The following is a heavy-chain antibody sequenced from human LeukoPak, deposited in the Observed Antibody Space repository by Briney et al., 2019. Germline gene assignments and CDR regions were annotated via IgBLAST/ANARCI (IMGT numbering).Heavy chain of an antibody. Sequence: GGSLRLSCAASGFTVSSNYMSWVRQAPGKGLEWVSVIYSGGSTYYADSVKGRFTISRDNSKNTLYLQMNSLRAEDTAVYYCARDPGYYYDSSVWGQGTLVAVAS. CDR3: ARDPGYYYDSSV. CDR1: GFTVSSNY. D-gene: IGHD3-22*01. J-gene: IGHJ4*02. CDR2: IYSGGST. V-gene: IGHV3-66*01.